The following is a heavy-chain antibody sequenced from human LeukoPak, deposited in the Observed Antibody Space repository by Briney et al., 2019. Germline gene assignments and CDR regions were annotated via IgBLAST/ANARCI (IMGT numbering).Heavy chain of an antibody. J-gene: IGHJ5*02. CDR1: GGSISSSSYY. CDR3: ARLAAAGHNWFDP. Sequence: SETLSLTCTVPGGSISSSSYYWGWIRQPPGKGLEWIGSIYYSGSTYYNPSLKSRVTISVDTSKNQFSLKLSSVTAADTAVYYCARLAAAGHNWFDPWGQGTLVTVSS. V-gene: IGHV4-39*07. D-gene: IGHD6-13*01. CDR2: IYYSGST.